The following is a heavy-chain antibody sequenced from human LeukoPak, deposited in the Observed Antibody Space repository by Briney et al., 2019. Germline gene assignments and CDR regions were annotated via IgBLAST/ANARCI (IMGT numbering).Heavy chain of an antibody. CDR3: AGDRSSGTLDDAFDI. D-gene: IGHD1-26*01. CDR2: ISSSSSYI. J-gene: IGHJ3*02. Sequence: GGSLRLSCAASGFTFSSYSMNWVRQAPGKGLEWVSSISSSSSYIYYADSVKGRFTISRDNAKNSLYLQMNSLRAEDTAVYYCAGDRSSGTLDDAFDIWGQGTMVTVSS. CDR1: GFTFSSYS. V-gene: IGHV3-21*01.